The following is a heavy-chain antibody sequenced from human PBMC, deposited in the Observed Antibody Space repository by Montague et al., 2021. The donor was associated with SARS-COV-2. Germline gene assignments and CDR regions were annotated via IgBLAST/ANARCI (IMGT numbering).Heavy chain of an antibody. CDR3: AREVVGVKTNWLDT. Sequence: SEILSLTCSVSGVSVSSNNYYWTWIRRPPGKGLEWIGYIYFNGNTILXPSLEGRVTTSIDTSKNHFSLRLTSVTPADTAVYYCAREVVGVKTNWLDTWGQGTLVTVSS. D-gene: IGHD3-16*01. J-gene: IGHJ5*02. CDR1: GVSVSSNNYY. V-gene: IGHV4-61*03. CDR2: IYFNGNT.